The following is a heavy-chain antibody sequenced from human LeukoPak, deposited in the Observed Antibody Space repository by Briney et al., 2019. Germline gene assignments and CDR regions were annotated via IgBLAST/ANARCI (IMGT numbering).Heavy chain of an antibody. V-gene: IGHV3-53*01. J-gene: IGHJ5*02. CDR1: GFTVSSNY. CDR2: IYSGGST. CDR3: AREGGYSYGTFDP. D-gene: IGHD5-18*01. Sequence: GGSLRLSCAASGFTVSSNYMSWVRQAPGKGLEWVSVIYSGGSTYYADSVKGRFTISRDNSKNTLYLQRNSLRAEDTAVYYCAREGGYSYGTFDPWGQGTLVTVSS.